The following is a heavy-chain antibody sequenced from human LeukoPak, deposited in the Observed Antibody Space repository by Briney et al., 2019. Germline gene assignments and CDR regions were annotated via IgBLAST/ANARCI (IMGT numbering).Heavy chain of an antibody. Sequence: ASVKVSCKASGGTFSSYAISWVRQAPGQGLEWMGGIIPIFGTANYAQKFQGRVTITADKSTSTAYMELSSLRSEDTAVYYCARDFRRGPDMVHDAFDIWGQGTMVTVSS. CDR2: IIPIFGTA. CDR3: ARDFRRGPDMVHDAFDI. CDR1: GGTFSSYA. J-gene: IGHJ3*02. D-gene: IGHD3-10*01. V-gene: IGHV1-69*06.